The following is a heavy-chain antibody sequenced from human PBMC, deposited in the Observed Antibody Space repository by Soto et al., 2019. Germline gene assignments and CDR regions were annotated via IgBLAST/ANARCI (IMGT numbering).Heavy chain of an antibody. D-gene: IGHD1-7*01. V-gene: IGHV3-33*01. CDR1: GSIFSGYG. J-gene: IGHJ4*02. Sequence: QKYLVESGGGVVQPGGSLRLSCVASGSIFSGYGMHWVRQAPGKVLEWVAVIWYDGSNKYYADSVKGRFTISRDNSKNMLYLQMDSLRAEDTAVYYCASDGIGGTVFRGFCDYWGQGTLVTVSS. CDR2: IWYDGSNK. CDR3: ASDGIGGTVFRGFCDY.